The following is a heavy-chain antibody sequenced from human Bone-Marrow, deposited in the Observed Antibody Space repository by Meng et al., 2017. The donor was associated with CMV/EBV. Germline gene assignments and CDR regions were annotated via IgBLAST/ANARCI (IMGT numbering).Heavy chain of an antibody. Sequence: GESLKISCAASGFTFSSYSMNWVRQAPGKGLEWISFISSSGRIIYYADSVKGRFTISRDNSKNTLYLQMNSLRAEDTAVYYCAKDVDFWSGYPIDYWGQGTLVTVSS. CDR1: GFTFSSYS. CDR3: AKDVDFWSGYPIDY. CDR2: ISSSGRII. V-gene: IGHV3-48*01. J-gene: IGHJ4*02. D-gene: IGHD3-3*01.